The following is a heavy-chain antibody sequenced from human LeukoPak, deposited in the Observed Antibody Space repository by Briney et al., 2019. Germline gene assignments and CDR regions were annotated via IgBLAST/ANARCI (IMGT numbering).Heavy chain of an antibody. CDR1: GFTLSSYA. Sequence: PGGSLRLSCAASGFTLSSYAMTWDRQAPGRGLEWVSSVDGGGGGTYYADSVKGRSTISRDNSKDTLYLQMNGLRAEDTAVYFCAKQSAGSAAWYSLHYDFWGQGTLVTVSS. CDR3: AKQSAGSAAWYSLHYDF. V-gene: IGHV3-23*01. CDR2: VDGGGGGT. D-gene: IGHD6-13*01. J-gene: IGHJ4*02.